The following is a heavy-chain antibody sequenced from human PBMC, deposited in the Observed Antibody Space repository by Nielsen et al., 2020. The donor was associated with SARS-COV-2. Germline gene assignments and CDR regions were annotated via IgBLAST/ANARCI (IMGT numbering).Heavy chain of an antibody. D-gene: IGHD5-12*01. CDR2: INPIGGST. Sequence: WVRQAPGQGLEWMAMINPIGGSTSYAQKFQGSVTVTGDTSTSTVYMELTRLRSEDTAVYYCARGVVATISGAYYYYGMDVWGQGSTVTVSS. J-gene: IGHJ6*02. CDR3: ARGVVATISGAYYYYGMDV. V-gene: IGHV1-46*01.